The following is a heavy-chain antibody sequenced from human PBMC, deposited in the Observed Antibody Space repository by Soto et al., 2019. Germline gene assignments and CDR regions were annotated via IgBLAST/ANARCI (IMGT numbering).Heavy chain of an antibody. CDR1: GFSLSTTGVG. D-gene: IGHD2-21*02. J-gene: IGHJ6*02. CDR2: IYWDDDK. Sequence: QITLKESGPTLVKPTQTLTLTCSFSGFSLSTTGVGVGWIRQPPGKALEWLALIYWDDDKRYNPSLNSRFTIPKDTSKNQVILAMTNMDPVATATYYCVQSRCGGDCLQSYSSHSYYGLDVWGQGTTVTVSS. CDR3: VQSRCGGDCLQSYSSHSYYGLDV. V-gene: IGHV2-5*02.